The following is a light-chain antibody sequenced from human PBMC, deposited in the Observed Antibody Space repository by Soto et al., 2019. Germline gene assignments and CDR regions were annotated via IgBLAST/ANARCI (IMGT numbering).Light chain of an antibody. Sequence: QAVVTQPPSASETPGQRVNISCSGTSSNIGSNSVNWYQQLPGTAPKLLIYSNVQRPSGVPDRFSGSKSGTSVSLAISGLQSEDEADYYCAAWDDNLSRVIFGGGTKLTDL. CDR2: SNV. CDR3: AAWDDNLSRVI. CDR1: SSNIGSNS. J-gene: IGLJ2*01. V-gene: IGLV1-44*01.